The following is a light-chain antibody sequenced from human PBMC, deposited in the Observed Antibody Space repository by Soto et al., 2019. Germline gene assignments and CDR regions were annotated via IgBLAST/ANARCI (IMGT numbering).Light chain of an antibody. CDR2: SAS. CDR3: QQTFSPFVT. Sequence: DIQMTQSPPSLSASLGDSVTITCRASEPITDFLNWYQLKPGKASRLLIYSASNVQPGVPSRFSGSGYGTDFTLTLSGLQHEDSATYYCQQTFSPFVTFGAGTKVEV. V-gene: IGKV1-39*01. J-gene: IGKJ4*01. CDR1: EPITDF.